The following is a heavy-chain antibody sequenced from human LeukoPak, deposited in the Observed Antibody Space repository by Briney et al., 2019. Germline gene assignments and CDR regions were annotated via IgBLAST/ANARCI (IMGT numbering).Heavy chain of an antibody. J-gene: IGHJ4*02. D-gene: IGHD3-16*01. CDR3: AREGELYALDY. CDR1: GYTFTSYA. V-gene: IGHV1-3*01. CDR2: INAGNGNT. Sequence: EASVKVSCKASGYTFTSYAMHWVRQAPGQRLEWMGWINAGNGNTKYSQKFQGRVTITRDTSASTAYMELSILRSDDTAVYYCAREGELYALDYWGQGTLVTVSS.